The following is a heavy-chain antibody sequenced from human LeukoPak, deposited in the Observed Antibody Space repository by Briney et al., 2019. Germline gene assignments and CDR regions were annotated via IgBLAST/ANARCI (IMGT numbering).Heavy chain of an antibody. CDR3: GRDGGIGLVY. V-gene: IGHV3-33*01. Sequence: GESLRLSCVASGYTFSSYGMHWVRQAPGKGLRWVAVIWYDVSKKYYTDSVKGRFTFSRDVSKHTIYLQMNSLISEASTLYYLGRDGGIGLVYWPQGTLVTVSS. CDR1: GYTFSSYG. D-gene: IGHD3-16*01. CDR2: IWYDVSKK. J-gene: IGHJ4*02.